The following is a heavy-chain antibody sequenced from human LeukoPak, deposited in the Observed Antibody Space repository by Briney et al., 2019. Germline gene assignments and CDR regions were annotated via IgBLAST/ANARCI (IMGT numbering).Heavy chain of an antibody. CDR1: GFTFSSYA. V-gene: IGHV3-30-3*01. J-gene: IGHJ4*02. D-gene: IGHD5-12*01. CDR2: ISYDGSNK. Sequence: GGSLRLSCAASGFTFSSYAMHWVRQAPGKGLEWVAVISYDGSNKYYADSVKGRFTISRDNSKNTLYLQMNSLRAEDTAVHYCAKGGTGNSGYARVFDYWGQGTLVTVSS. CDR3: AKGGTGNSGYARVFDY.